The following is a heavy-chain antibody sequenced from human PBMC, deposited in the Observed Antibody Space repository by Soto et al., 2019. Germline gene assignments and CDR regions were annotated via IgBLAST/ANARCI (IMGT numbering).Heavy chain of an antibody. CDR1: GGSISSGGYY. V-gene: IGHV4-31*03. CDR3: ARDLGYCTNGVCYTGWFDP. Sequence: PSETLSLTCTVSGGSISSGGYYWSWIRQHPGKGLERIGYIYYSGSTYYNPSLKSRVTISVDTSKNQFSLKLSSVTAADTAVYYCARDLGYCTNGVCYTGWFDPWGQGTLVTVSS. CDR2: IYYSGST. J-gene: IGHJ5*02. D-gene: IGHD2-8*01.